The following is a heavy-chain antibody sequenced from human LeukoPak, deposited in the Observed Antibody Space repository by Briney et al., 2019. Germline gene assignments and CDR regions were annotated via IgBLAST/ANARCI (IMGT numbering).Heavy chain of an antibody. CDR3: ARVLHKRNYDSSDYYGS. CDR1: GFIFSSYS. D-gene: IGHD3-22*01. Sequence: GGSLRLSCAASGFIFSSYSMNWVRQAPGKGLQWVSYISSSSSTIYYADSVKGRFTISRDNAKNSLYLQLNSLRAEDTAVYYCARVLHKRNYDSSDYYGSWGQGTLVTVSS. J-gene: IGHJ5*02. V-gene: IGHV3-48*01. CDR2: ISSSSSTI.